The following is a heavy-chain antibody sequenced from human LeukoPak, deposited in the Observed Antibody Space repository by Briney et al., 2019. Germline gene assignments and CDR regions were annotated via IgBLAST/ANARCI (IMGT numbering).Heavy chain of an antibody. CDR1: GGSISSYY. J-gene: IGHJ4*02. D-gene: IGHD6-13*01. V-gene: IGHV4-4*07. Sequence: PSETLTLTCTVSGGSISSYYWSWIRQPAGKGLEWIGRIYSTGSTNYNPSLKSRVTMSVDTSKNQFSLRLRSVTAADAAVYYCARQIASAGTAGFDFWGQGALVTVSS. CDR2: IYSTGST. CDR3: ARQIASAGTAGFDF.